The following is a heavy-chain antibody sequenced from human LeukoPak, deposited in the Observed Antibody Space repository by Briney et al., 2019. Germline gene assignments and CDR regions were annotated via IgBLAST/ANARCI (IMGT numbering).Heavy chain of an antibody. CDR2: ISSSGSTI. J-gene: IGHJ4*02. CDR3: ARVGDCSSTSCYFYFDY. V-gene: IGHV3-48*03. Sequence: GGSLRLSCAASGFTFSSYEMNWVRQAPGKGLEWVSYISSSGSTIYYADSVKGRFTISRDNAKNSLYLQMNSLRAEDTAVYYCARVGDCSSTSCYFYFDYWAREPWSPSPQ. D-gene: IGHD2-2*01. CDR1: GFTFSSYE.